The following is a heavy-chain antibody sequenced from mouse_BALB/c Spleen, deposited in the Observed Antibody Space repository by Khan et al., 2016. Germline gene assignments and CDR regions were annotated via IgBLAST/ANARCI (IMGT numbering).Heavy chain of an antibody. CDR2: ISYSGST. Sequence: EVQLQESGPGLVKPSQSLSLTCTVTGYSITSGYGWNWIRQFPGNKLEWMGYISYSGSTNYNPSLKSRISLTRDTSKNLFFLQLNSLTTEDTATYYFARTARIKYWGQGTTLTVSS. J-gene: IGHJ2*01. CDR1: GYSITSGYG. V-gene: IGHV3-2*02. D-gene: IGHD1-2*01. CDR3: ARTARIKY.